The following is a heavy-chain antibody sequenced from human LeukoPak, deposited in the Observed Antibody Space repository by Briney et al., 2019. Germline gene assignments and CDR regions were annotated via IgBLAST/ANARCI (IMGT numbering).Heavy chain of an antibody. CDR1: GFTFSSYA. CDR3: AKDGTGLTTRIHGFDV. V-gene: IGHV3-30*02. D-gene: IGHD3-22*01. CDR2: KRYDGTNE. J-gene: IGHJ3*01. Sequence: GGSLRLSCAASGFTFSSYAMHWVRQDPGKGLEWVAFKRYDGTNEDYADSVKGRFTISRDNSKNTVSLQMNSLRTDDTAVYYCAKDGTGLTTRIHGFDVWGQGTLVTVTA.